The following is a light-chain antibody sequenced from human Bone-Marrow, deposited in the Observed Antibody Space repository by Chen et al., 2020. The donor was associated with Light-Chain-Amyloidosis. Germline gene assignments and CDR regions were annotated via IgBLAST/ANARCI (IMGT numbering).Light chain of an antibody. CDR1: QSVSSN. CDR2: GAS. J-gene: IGKJ4*01. Sequence: EIVMTHSPATLSVSPGERATLSCRASQSVSSNLAWYQQKPGQAPRLLIYGASTRATGIPARFSGSGSGTEFTITISSLQSEDFAVYYCQQYNNWPPLTFGGGTKVEIK. V-gene: IGKV3-15*01. CDR3: QQYNNWPPLT.